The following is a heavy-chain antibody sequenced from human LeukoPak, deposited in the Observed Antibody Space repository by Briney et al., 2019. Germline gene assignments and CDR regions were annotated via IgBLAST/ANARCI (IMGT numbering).Heavy chain of an antibody. J-gene: IGHJ6*03. CDR3: ARDRAAFYVSGFYYNMAV. V-gene: IGHV1-2*06. D-gene: IGHD3-10*01. CDR2: INPSTGGT. Sequence: ASVKVSCKASGYSFTAYYIHWVRQAPGQGLEWMGRINPSTGGTNLAQKFQGRVTVTRDTSMSTVYMELSRLISGDTAVYYCARDRAAFYVSGFYYNMAVGGKGTTV. CDR1: GYSFTAYY.